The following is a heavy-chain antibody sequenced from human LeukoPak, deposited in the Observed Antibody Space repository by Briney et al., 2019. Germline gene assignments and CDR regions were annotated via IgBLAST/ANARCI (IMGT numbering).Heavy chain of an antibody. Sequence: SETLSLTCTVSGGSISSYYWSWIRQPAGKGLELMGRIYSTGSTNYNPSLTSRVTMSVDPSKTQFSLRLRSVTAAATAVYYCARQIASAGTAGFDFWGQGALVTVSS. CDR3: ARQIASAGTAGFDF. V-gene: IGHV4-4*07. CDR2: IYSTGST. J-gene: IGHJ4*02. D-gene: IGHD6-13*01. CDR1: GGSISSYY.